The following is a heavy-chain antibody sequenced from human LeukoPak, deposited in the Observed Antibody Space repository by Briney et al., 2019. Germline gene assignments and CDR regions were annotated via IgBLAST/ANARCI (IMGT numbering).Heavy chain of an antibody. J-gene: IGHJ4*02. D-gene: IGHD1-26*01. V-gene: IGHV3-23*01. Sequence: GGSLRLSCAASGFTFSSYATSWVRQAPGKGLEWVSAISGSGGSTYYADSVKGRFTISRDNSKNTLYLQMNSLRAEDTAVYYCAKAQKAWELLHDFDYWGQGTLVTVSS. CDR1: GFTFSSYA. CDR3: AKAQKAWELLHDFDY. CDR2: ISGSGGST.